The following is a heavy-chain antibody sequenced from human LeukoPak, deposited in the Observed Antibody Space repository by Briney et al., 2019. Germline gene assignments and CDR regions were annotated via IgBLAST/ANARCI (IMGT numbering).Heavy chain of an antibody. CDR1: GFTFSSYS. V-gene: IGHV3-21*01. J-gene: IGHJ4*02. D-gene: IGHD1-26*01. CDR3: ARWTRATTGSDY. Sequence: GGSLRLSCAASGFTFSSYSMNWVRRAPGKGLEWVSSISSSSSYIYYADSVKGRFTISRDNAKNSLYLQMNSLRAEDTAVYYCARWTRATTGSDYWGQGTLVTVSS. CDR2: ISSSSSYI.